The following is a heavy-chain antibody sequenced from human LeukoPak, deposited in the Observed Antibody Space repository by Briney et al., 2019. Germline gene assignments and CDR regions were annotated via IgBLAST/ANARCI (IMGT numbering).Heavy chain of an antibody. J-gene: IGHJ6*02. Sequence: GGSLRLSCAASGFTFSSYGMHWVRQAPGKGLEWVAVISYDGSNKYYADSVKGRFTISRDNSKNTLYLQMNSLRAEDTAVYYCAKDLSSCGSYYYYGMDVWGQGTTVTVSS. V-gene: IGHV3-30*18. D-gene: IGHD5-18*01. CDR2: ISYDGSNK. CDR1: GFTFSSYG. CDR3: AKDLSSCGSYYYYGMDV.